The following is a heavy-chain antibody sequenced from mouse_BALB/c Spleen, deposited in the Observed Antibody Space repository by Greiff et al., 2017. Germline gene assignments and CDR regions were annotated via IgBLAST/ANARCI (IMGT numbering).Heavy chain of an antibody. D-gene: IGHD2-3*01. Sequence: EVQLQQSGAELVKPGASVKLSCTASGFNIKDTYMHWVKQRPEQGLEWIGRIDPANGNTKYDPKFQGKATITADTSSNTAYLQLSSLTSEDTAVYYCASDGYSLYAMDYWGQGTSVTVSS. V-gene: IGHV14-3*02. CDR1: GFNIKDTY. CDR2: IDPANGNT. J-gene: IGHJ4*01. CDR3: ASDGYSLYAMDY.